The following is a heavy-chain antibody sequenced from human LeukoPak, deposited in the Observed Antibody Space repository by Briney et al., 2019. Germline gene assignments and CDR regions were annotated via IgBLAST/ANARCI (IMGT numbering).Heavy chain of an antibody. CDR2: IIPIFGTA. J-gene: IGHJ4*02. CDR3: ARSTYYYYDSSGYLDY. V-gene: IGHV1-69*13. Sequence: SVKVSCKASGGTFSSYAISWVRQAPGQGLEWMGGIIPIFGTANYAQKFQGRVTITAGESTSTAYMELSSLRSEDTAVYYCARSTYYYYDSSGYLDYWGQGTLVTVSS. CDR1: GGTFSSYA. D-gene: IGHD3-22*01.